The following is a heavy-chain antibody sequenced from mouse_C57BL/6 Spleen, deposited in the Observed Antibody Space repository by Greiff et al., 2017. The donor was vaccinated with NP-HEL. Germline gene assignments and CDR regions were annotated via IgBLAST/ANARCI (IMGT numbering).Heavy chain of an antibody. Sequence: VQLQQSGAELVKPGASVKLSCKASGYTFTEYTIHWVKQRSGQGLEWIGWFYPGSGSIKYNEKFKDKATLTADKSSSTVYMERSRLTSEDSAVYFCARHEEAPIYDGYYLFAYWGQGTLVTVSA. V-gene: IGHV1-62-2*01. CDR2: FYPGSGSI. CDR3: ARHEEAPIYDGYYLFAY. CDR1: GYTFTEYT. D-gene: IGHD2-3*01. J-gene: IGHJ3*01.